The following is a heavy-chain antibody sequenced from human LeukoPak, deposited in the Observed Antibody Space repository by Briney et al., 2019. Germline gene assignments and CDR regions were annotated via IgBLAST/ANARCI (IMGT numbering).Heavy chain of an antibody. V-gene: IGHV4-39*07. CDR2: IYYSGST. Sequence: SETLSLTCTVSGGSISSSSYYWGWIRQPPGKGLEWIGSIYYSGSTNYNPSLKSRVTMSVDTSKNQFSLKLSSVTAADTAVYYCARELVGATVGYYYYYMDVWGKGTTVTISS. CDR1: GGSISSSSYY. J-gene: IGHJ6*03. CDR3: ARELVGATVGYYYYYMDV. D-gene: IGHD1-26*01.